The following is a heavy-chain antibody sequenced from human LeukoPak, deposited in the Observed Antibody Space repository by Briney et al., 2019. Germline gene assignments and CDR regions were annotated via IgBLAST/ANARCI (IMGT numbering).Heavy chain of an antibody. J-gene: IGHJ4*02. CDR2: IDSSGGGI. D-gene: IGHD6-6*01. CDR1: GFTFINYG. Sequence: GGSLRLSCEASGFTFINYGMTWVRQGPGKGLEWVSVIDSSGGGIHYADAVKGRFIVSRDNSKNTVFLQMNSLRAEDTAVYYCAKYRISAPPPRDFDSWGQGTLVTVSS. CDR3: AKYRISAPPPRDFDS. V-gene: IGHV3-23*01.